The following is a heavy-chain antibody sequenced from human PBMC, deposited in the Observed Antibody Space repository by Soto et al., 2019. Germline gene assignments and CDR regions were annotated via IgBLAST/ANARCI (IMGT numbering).Heavy chain of an antibody. D-gene: IGHD3-16*01. CDR3: VRDAIGDFPIDH. CDR2: INTDGRST. J-gene: IGHJ4*02. CDR1: GFTFSNYW. V-gene: IGHV3-74*01. Sequence: EVQLVESGGGLVQPGGSLRLSCAASGFTFSNYWMHWVRQAPGKGLVWVSRINTDGRSTTYADSVKGRFTISRDNAKNTLDLPMNSLRAEDTAVYYCVRDAIGDFPIDHWGQGTLVTVSS.